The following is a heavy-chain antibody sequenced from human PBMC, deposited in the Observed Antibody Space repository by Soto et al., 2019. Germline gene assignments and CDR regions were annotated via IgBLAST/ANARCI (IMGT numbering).Heavy chain of an antibody. CDR2: ISSSSSYI. CDR3: ASNYDILTGYYISY. J-gene: IGHJ4*02. D-gene: IGHD3-9*01. V-gene: IGHV3-21*01. Sequence: GGSLRLSCAASGFTFSSYSMNWVRKAPGKGLEWVSSISSSSSYIYYADSVKGRFTISRDNAKSSLYLQMNSLRAEDTAVYYCASNYDILTGYYISYWGQGTLVTVSS. CDR1: GFTFSSYS.